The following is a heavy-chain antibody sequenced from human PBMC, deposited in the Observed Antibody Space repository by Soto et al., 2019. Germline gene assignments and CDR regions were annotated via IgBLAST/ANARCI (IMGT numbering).Heavy chain of an antibody. CDR1: GFPFSNYG. D-gene: IGHD3-22*01. CDR3: ARDLSSVTYTFDF. V-gene: IGHV3-33*01. J-gene: IGHJ4*02. Sequence: QVQLVESGGGVVQPGGSLRISCAASGFPFSNYGMHWVRQTPGQGLEWVAVLWHDGSKTYYADSVRGRFTISRDISKNTLYLEMSSLKVEDTAVYYCARDLSSVTYTFDFRGQGTLVIVSS. CDR2: LWHDGSKT.